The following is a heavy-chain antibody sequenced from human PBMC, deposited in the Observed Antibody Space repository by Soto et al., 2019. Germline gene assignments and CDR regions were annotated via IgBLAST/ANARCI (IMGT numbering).Heavy chain of an antibody. CDR1: GGSFSGHY. CDR3: ARDFGRSGSYSIPRYYYGMDV. CDR2: INHSGST. Sequence: SETLSLTCAVYGGSFSGHYWSWIRQPPGKGLEWIGEINHSGSTNYNPSLKSRVTISVDTSKNQFSLKLSSVTAADTAVYYCARDFGRSGSYSIPRYYYGMDVWGQGTTVTVSS. J-gene: IGHJ6*02. D-gene: IGHD1-26*01. V-gene: IGHV4-34*01.